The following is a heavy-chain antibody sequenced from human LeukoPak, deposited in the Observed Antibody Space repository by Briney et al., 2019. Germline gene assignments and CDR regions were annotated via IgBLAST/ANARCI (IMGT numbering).Heavy chain of an antibody. CDR2: ISGSGGST. CDR1: GFTFSSYA. J-gene: IGHJ4*02. CDR3: AREDCTNGVCRSYIEY. Sequence: GGPLRLSCAASGFTFSSYAMSWVRQAPGKGLEWVSAISGSGGSTYYADSVKGRFTISRDNSKNTLYLQMNSLRAEDTAVYYCAREDCTNGVCRSYIEYWGQGTLVTVSS. D-gene: IGHD2-8*01. V-gene: IGHV3-23*01.